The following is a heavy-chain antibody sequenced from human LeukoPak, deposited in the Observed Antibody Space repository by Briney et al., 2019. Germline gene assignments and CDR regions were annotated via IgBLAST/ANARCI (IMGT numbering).Heavy chain of an antibody. CDR3: ARDRHKYNYDSGGYPPY. CDR2: ISSSSSTI. CDR1: GFTFSDYY. D-gene: IGHD3-22*01. V-gene: IGHV3-11*04. Sequence: GGSLRLSCAASGFTFSDYYMSWIRQAPGKGLEWVSYISSSSSTIYYADSVKGRFTISRDNAKNSLYLQMNTLRAEDTAEYYCARDRHKYNYDSGGYPPYWGQGTLVTVSS. J-gene: IGHJ4*02.